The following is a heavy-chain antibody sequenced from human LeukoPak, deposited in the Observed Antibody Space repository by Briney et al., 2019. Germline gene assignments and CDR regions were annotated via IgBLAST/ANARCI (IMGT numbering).Heavy chain of an antibody. CDR1: GFTFSSYA. Sequence: GGSLRLSCAASGFTFSSYAMSWVRQAPGKGLEWVSAISGSGGSTYYADSVKGQFTISRDNSKNTLYLQMNSLRAEDTAVYYCAKDYYQPLLMLYGEGLNFFDYWGQGTLVTVSS. J-gene: IGHJ4*02. CDR2: ISGSGGST. D-gene: IGHD2-8*01. V-gene: IGHV3-23*01. CDR3: AKDYYQPLLMLYGEGLNFFDY.